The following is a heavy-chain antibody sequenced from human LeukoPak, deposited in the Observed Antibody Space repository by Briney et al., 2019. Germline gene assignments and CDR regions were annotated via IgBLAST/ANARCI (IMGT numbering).Heavy chain of an antibody. V-gene: IGHV1-18*01. CDR2: ISAYNGNT. J-gene: IGHJ4*02. D-gene: IGHD4-17*01. CDR3: ARGTTVTPMDY. CDR1: GYTFTSYA. Sequence: ASVKISCKASGYTFTSYAMNWVRQAPGQGLEWMGWISAYNGNTNYAQKLQGRVTMTTDTSTSTAYMELSSLRSEDTAVYYCARGTTVTPMDYWGQGTLVTVSS.